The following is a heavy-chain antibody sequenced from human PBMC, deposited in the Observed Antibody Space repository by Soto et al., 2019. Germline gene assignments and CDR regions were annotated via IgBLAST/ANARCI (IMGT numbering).Heavy chain of an antibody. V-gene: IGHV6-1*01. CDR2: TYYRSKWYN. Sequence: SQALFLSCAISGDGFSSNSAAWNWIRQSPSRGLEWLGRTYYRSKWYNDYAVSVKSRITINPDTSKNQFSLQLNSVTPEDTAVYYCARDQLNRYSSGWSIWGQGTLVTVSS. D-gene: IGHD6-19*01. J-gene: IGHJ4*02. CDR1: GDGFSSNSAA. CDR3: ARDQLNRYSSGWSI.